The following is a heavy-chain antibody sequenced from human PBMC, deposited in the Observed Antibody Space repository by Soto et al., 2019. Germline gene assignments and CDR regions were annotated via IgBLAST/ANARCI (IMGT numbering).Heavy chain of an antibody. D-gene: IGHD4-4*01. CDR1: GFTFSDSW. CDR2: IKPDESEK. Sequence: EVQLVESGGGLVQPGGSLRLSCTASGFTFSDSWMTWVRQAPGKGLEWVARIKPDESEKKYAGSVKGRFSISRDNAKNSMYLQMDRLRGEDTAVYYCVRGGSNYASWGQGTLVTVS. V-gene: IGHV3-7*01. CDR3: VRGGSNYAS. J-gene: IGHJ5*02.